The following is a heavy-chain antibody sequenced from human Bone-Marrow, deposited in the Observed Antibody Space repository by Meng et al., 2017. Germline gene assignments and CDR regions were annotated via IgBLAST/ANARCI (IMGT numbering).Heavy chain of an antibody. V-gene: IGHV3-33*01. CDR3: ARDLGQQWLILDY. D-gene: IGHD6-19*01. Sequence: GALVESGGGVVQPGRSLRLSCAASGFTFSSYGMHWVRQAPGKGLEWVAVIWYDGSNKYYADSVKGRFTISRDNSKNTLYLQMNSLRAEDTAVYYCARDLGQQWLILDYWGQGTLVTVSS. CDR1: GFTFSSYG. CDR2: IWYDGSNK. J-gene: IGHJ4*02.